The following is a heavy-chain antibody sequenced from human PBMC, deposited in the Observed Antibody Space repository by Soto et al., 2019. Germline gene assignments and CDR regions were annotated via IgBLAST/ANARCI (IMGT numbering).Heavy chain of an antibody. CDR3: AKDKLTRIAARSRFDY. D-gene: IGHD6-6*01. CDR1: GFNFADYA. CDR2: INWNSVSI. Sequence: GGSLRLSCAASGFNFADYAMHWVRQAPGKGLEWVSGINWNSVSIAYADSVKGRFTISRDNAKNSLYLQMNSLRDEDTALYYCAKDKLTRIAARSRFDYWGQGTLVTV. J-gene: IGHJ4*02. V-gene: IGHV3-9*01.